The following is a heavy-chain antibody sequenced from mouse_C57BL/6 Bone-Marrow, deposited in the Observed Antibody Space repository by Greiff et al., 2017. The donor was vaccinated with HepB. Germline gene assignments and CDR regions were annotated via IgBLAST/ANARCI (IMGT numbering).Heavy chain of an antibody. J-gene: IGHJ1*03. Sequence: DVKLVESGGGLVKPGGSLKLSCTASGFTFSDYGMHWVRQAPEKGLEWVAYISSGSSTIYYADTVKGRFTISRDNAKNTLFLQMTSLRSEDTAMYYCARINMPSYWYFDVWGTGTTVTVSS. CDR3: ARINMPSYWYFDV. CDR2: ISSGSSTI. V-gene: IGHV5-17*01. CDR1: GFTFSDYG. D-gene: IGHD2-10*02.